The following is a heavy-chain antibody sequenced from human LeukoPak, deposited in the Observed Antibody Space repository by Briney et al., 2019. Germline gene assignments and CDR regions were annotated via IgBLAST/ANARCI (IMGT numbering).Heavy chain of an antibody. CDR3: AIADQPMYSSSWYNWFDP. V-gene: IGHV1-8*01. CDR2: MNPNSGNT. J-gene: IGHJ5*02. Sequence: ASVKVSCKASGYTFTSYDINWVRQATGQGLEWMGWMNPNSGNTGYAQKFQGRVTMTRDTSISTAYMELSRLRSDDTAVYYCAIADQPMYSSSWYNWFDPWGQGTLVTVSS. D-gene: IGHD6-13*01. CDR1: GYTFTSYD.